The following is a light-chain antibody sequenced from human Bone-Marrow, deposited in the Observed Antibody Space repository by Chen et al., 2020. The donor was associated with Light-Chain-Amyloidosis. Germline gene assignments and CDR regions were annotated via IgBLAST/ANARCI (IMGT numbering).Light chain of an antibody. V-gene: IGKV3-20*01. J-gene: IGKJ3*01. Sequence: EIVLTQSPGTLSLSPGERATLSCRTSQSLSSTFLAGYQQKTGQAPRLLIYGASTRAPGIPDRFSGTGSATDFTLTISRVEHEDFAIYYCQHYGSSLFTFGPGTKVD. CDR1: QSLSSTF. CDR3: QHYGSSLFT. CDR2: GAS.